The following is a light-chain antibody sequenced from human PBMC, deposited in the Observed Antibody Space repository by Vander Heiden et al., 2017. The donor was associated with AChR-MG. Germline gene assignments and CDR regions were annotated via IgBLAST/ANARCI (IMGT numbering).Light chain of an antibody. CDR1: DIGSKV. J-gene: IGLJ3*02. Sequence: SHVLTQAPSVSVAPGQTATLTCGGNDIGSKVVHWYQQKQGQAPVVVIYDDSDRPSGIPERFSGSNSGATATLTISRVEAGDEATYYCQVWDSISSHVVFGRGTRLTVL. V-gene: IGLV3-21*02. CDR2: DDS. CDR3: QVWDSISSHVV.